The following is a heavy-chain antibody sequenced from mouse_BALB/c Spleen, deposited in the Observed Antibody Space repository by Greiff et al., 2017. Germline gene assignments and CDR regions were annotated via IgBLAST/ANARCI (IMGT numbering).Heavy chain of an antibody. D-gene: IGHD2-3*01. V-gene: IGHV1S81*02. J-gene: IGHJ2*01. Sequence: VQLQQPGAELVKPGASVKLSCKASGYTFTSYWMPWVKQSPGQGLEWIGEINPSNGRTNYNEKFKSKATLTVDKSSSTPYLQLSSLTSEDSAVYYCARWEWLLDYFDCWGQGTTLTVSS. CDR2: INPSNGRT. CDR3: ARWEWLLDYFDC. CDR1: GYTFTSYW.